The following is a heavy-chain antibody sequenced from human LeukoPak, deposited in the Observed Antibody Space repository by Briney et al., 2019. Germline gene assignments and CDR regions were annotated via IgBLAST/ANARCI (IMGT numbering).Heavy chain of an antibody. CDR3: ARQEIGLRSFDP. CDR1: GGSISSSLHH. V-gene: IGHV4-39*01. Sequence: SETLSLTCTVSGGSISSSLHHWGWIRQSPGKNLEWLGSIYYTGTTHYNPSLKSRVTISVDTSKNQFSLNLSSVTAADTAVYYCARQEIGLRSFDPWGQGTLVTVSS. J-gene: IGHJ5*02. CDR2: IYYTGTT. D-gene: IGHD3/OR15-3a*01.